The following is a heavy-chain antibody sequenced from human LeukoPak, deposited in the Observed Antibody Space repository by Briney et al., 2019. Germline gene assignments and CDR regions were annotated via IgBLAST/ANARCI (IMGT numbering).Heavy chain of an antibody. J-gene: IGHJ6*03. D-gene: IGHD4-11*01. Sequence: SETLSLTCTVSGGSISSYYWSWIRQPPGKGLEWIGYIYYSGSTNYNPSLTSRVTISVDTSKNQFSLKLSSVTAADTAVYYCARAIPYSNYYYYYYYMDVWGKGTTVTVSS. CDR2: IYYSGST. CDR3: ARAIPYSNYYYYYYYMDV. V-gene: IGHV4-59*01. CDR1: GGSISSYY.